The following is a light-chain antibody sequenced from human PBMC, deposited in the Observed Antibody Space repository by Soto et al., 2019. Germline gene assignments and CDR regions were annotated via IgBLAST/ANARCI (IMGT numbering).Light chain of an antibody. CDR1: VSDVGGYNY. V-gene: IGLV2-8*01. CDR2: QVS. J-gene: IGLJ1*01. Sequence: QSALTQPPSASGSPGQSVTISCAGTVSDVGGYNYVSWYQQHPGKVPQLMIYQVSKRPSGVPYRFSASKSDTTASLTISGLQAEDEGDYYCMSYAGGNRFVFGTGTKVTVL. CDR3: MSYAGGNRFV.